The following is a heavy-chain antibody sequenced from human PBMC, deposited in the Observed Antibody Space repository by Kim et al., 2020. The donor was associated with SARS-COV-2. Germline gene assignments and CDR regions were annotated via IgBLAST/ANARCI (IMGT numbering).Heavy chain of an antibody. D-gene: IGHD2-21*02. J-gene: IGHJ5*02. Sequence: ASVKVSCKASDNTFSGYAVHWVRQAPGQRLEWMGWINADNGDKRYSQKLQGRVAIIRDTSATRVHMELSSLRSEDTAVYYCAFVPAGIKFGDGNGFDPWGQGTLVIVSS. CDR3: AFVPAGIKFGDGNGFDP. CDR1: DNTFSGYA. CDR2: INADNGDK. V-gene: IGHV1-3*01.